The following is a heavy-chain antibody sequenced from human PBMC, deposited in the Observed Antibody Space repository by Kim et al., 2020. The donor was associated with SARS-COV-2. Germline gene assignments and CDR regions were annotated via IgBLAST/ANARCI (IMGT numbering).Heavy chain of an antibody. J-gene: IGHJ4*02. D-gene: IGHD2-15*01. Sequence: GRFTISRDNSKNTLYLQMNSLRAEDTAVYYCAKDLRYCSGGSCYSGYFDYWGQGTLVTVSS. V-gene: IGHV3-30*02. CDR3: AKDLRYCSGGSCYSGYFDY.